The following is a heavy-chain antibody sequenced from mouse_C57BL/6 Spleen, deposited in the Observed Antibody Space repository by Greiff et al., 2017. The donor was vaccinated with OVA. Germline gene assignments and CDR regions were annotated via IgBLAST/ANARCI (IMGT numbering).Heavy chain of an antibody. CDR1: GFSLTSYA. CDR2: IWTGGGT. CDR3: ARNKEITTEGYFDV. D-gene: IGHD1-1*01. Sequence: VQGVESGPGLVAPSQSLSITCTVSGFSLTSYAISWVRQPPGKGLEWLGVIWTGGGTNYNSAPKSRLSISKDNSKSQVFLKMNSLQTDDTARYYCARNKEITTEGYFDVWGTGTTVTVSS. J-gene: IGHJ1*03. V-gene: IGHV2-9-1*01.